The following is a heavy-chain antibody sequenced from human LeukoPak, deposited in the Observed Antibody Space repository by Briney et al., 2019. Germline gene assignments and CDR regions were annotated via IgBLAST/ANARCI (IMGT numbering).Heavy chain of an antibody. CDR2: INPSGGST. J-gene: IGHJ4*02. Sequence: ASVKVSCKASGCTFTSYYMHWVRQAPGQGLEWMGIINPSGGSTSYAQKFQGRVTMTRDTSTSTVYMELSSLRSEDTAVYYCARARSDSSGYSGDCFDYWGQGTLVTVSS. V-gene: IGHV1-46*01. CDR3: ARARSDSSGYSGDCFDY. D-gene: IGHD3-22*01. CDR1: GCTFTSYY.